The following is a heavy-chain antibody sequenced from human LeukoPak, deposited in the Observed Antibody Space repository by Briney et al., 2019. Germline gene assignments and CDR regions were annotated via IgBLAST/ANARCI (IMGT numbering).Heavy chain of an antibody. Sequence: SETLSLTCAVSGYSISSGYYWGWIRQPPGKGLEWIGRIYTSGSTNYNPSLRSRVTILLDTSKNQFSLNLNSVTAADTAVYYCARVDIPMAGHAFDIWGQGTMVTVSS. CDR2: IYTSGST. D-gene: IGHD5-18*01. CDR3: ARVDIPMAGHAFDI. V-gene: IGHV4-38-2*01. J-gene: IGHJ3*02. CDR1: GYSISSGYY.